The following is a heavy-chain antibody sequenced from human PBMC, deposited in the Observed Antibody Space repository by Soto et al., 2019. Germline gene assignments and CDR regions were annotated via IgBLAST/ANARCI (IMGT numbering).Heavy chain of an antibody. Sequence: SETLSLTCTVSGASFTSNDWWTWVRQPPGRGLEWIEEIYRTGSTNYNPSLKSRVTISLDKSENQFSLKVTSLTAADTAVYYCASRDPGTSVDYWGQGTLVTVSS. CDR3: ASRDPGTSVDY. CDR2: IYRTGST. CDR1: GASFTSNDW. V-gene: IGHV4-4*02. D-gene: IGHD1-7*01. J-gene: IGHJ4*02.